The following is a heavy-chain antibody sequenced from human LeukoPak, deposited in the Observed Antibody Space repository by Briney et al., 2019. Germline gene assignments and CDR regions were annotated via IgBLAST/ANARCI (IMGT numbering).Heavy chain of an antibody. J-gene: IGHJ5*02. CDR3: ARDALGP. CDR1: GGSFSGYY. Sequence: SETLSLTCAVYGGSFSGYYWSWIRQPPGKGLEWIGEINHSGSTYYNPSLKSRVTISVDTSKNQFSLNLSSVTAADTAVYYCARDALGPWGQGTLVTVSS. V-gene: IGHV4-34*01. CDR2: INHSGST.